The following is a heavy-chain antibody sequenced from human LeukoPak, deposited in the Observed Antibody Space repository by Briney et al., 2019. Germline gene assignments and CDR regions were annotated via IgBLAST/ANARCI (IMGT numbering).Heavy chain of an antibody. D-gene: IGHD3-22*01. CDR3: ARDRPDYYDSSGYQPVIAFDV. CDR2: IYYSGST. V-gene: IGHV4-59*01. Sequence: SETLSLACTVSGGSISSYYWSWIRQPPGKGLEWIGYIYYSGSTNYNPSLKSRVPISVDTSKNQFSLKLSSVTAADTAVYYCARDRPDYYDSSGYQPVIAFDVWGQGTMVTVSS. CDR1: GGSISSYY. J-gene: IGHJ3*01.